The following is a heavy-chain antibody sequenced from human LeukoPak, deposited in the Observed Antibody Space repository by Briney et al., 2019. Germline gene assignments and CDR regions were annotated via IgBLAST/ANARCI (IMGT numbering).Heavy chain of an antibody. CDR3: ARYCSSTSCIDAFDI. J-gene: IGHJ3*02. CDR2: ISAYNGNT. CDR1: GGTFSSYA. Sequence: ASVKVSCKASGGTFSSYAISWVRQAPGQGLEWMGWISAYNGNTNYAQKLQGRVTMTTDTSTSTAYMELRSLRSDDTAVYYCARYCSSTSCIDAFDIWGQGTMVTVSS. V-gene: IGHV1-18*01. D-gene: IGHD2-2*01.